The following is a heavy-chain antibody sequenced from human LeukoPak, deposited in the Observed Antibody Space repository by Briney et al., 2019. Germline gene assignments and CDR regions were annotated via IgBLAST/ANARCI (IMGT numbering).Heavy chain of an antibody. CDR2: ISGSGGST. CDR3: AKVGLRYFDWLLSPPYYYYGMDV. V-gene: IGHV3-23*01. CDR1: GFTFSSYA. Sequence: PGGSLRLSCAASGFTFSSYAMSWVRQAPGKGLEWVSAISGSGGSTYYADSVKGRFTISRGNSKNTLYLQMNSLRAEDTAVYYCAKVGLRYFDWLLSPPYYYYGMDVWGQGTTVTVSS. J-gene: IGHJ6*02. D-gene: IGHD3-9*01.